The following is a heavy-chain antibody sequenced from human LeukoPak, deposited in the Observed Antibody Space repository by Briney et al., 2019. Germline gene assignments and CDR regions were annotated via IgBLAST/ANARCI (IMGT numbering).Heavy chain of an antibody. V-gene: IGHV4-34*01. CDR1: GGSFSGYY. J-gene: IGHJ6*02. CDR3: ARGPRYYGSGRYYYYYGMDV. Sequence: PSETLSLTCAVYGGSFSGYYWSWIRQPPGKGREWIGEINHRGSTDYNPSLKSRVTISVDTSKNQFSLKLSSVTAADTAVYYCARGPRYYGSGRYYYYYGMDVWGQGTTVTVSS. D-gene: IGHD3-10*01. CDR2: INHRGST.